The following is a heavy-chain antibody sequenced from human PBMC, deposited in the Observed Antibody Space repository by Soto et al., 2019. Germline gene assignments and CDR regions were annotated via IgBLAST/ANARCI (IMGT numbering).Heavy chain of an antibody. CDR1: GFTFSSYS. V-gene: IGHV3-21*01. CDR3: ARVRLGRDAFDI. J-gene: IGHJ3*02. CDR2: ISSSSSYI. D-gene: IGHD3-16*01. Sequence: GGSLRLSCAASGFTFSSYSMNWVRQAPGKGLEWVSSISSSSSYIYYADSVKGRFTISRDNAKNSLYLQMNSLRAEDTAVYYCARVRLGRDAFDIWGQGTMVTVSS.